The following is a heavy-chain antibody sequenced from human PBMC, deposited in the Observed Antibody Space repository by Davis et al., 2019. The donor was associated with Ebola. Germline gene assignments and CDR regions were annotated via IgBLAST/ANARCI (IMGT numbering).Heavy chain of an antibody. CDR3: ARDRARARGYSYGYFDY. Sequence: GESLKISCAASGFTFSSYGMHWVRQAPGKGLEWVAVIWYDGSNKYYADSVKGRFTISRDNSKNTLYLQMNSLRAEDTAVYYCARDRARARGYSYGYFDYWGQGTLVTVSS. J-gene: IGHJ4*02. V-gene: IGHV3-33*01. D-gene: IGHD5-18*01. CDR2: IWYDGSNK. CDR1: GFTFSSYG.